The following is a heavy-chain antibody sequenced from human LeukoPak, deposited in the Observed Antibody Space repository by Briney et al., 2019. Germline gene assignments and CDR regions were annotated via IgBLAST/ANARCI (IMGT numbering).Heavy chain of an antibody. J-gene: IGHJ1*01. V-gene: IGHV5-51*01. CDR2: IYPADSDI. CDR1: GYSITNYW. D-gene: IGHD3-22*01. Sequence: GESLKISCKGSGYSITNYWIAWVRQMPGKGLEWMGIIYPADSDIRYSPSFQGQVTISADKSISTAYLQWSSLKASDTAMYYCARSDSSGAARGIQYWGQGTPVTVSS. CDR3: ARSDSSGAARGIQY.